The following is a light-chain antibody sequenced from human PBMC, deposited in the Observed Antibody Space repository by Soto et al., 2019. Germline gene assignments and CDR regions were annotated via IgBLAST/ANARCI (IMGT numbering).Light chain of an antibody. V-gene: IGLV2-14*03. Sequence: QSALTQPASVSGSPGQPIIISCTGTSSDIGGYNYVSWYQHYPGKAPKLMIYDVVNRPSGVSDRFSGSKSGNTASLTISGLQAEDEAYYYCSSYAGSSNSLVFGGGTQLTVL. CDR1: SSDIGGYNY. CDR3: SSYAGSSNSLV. J-gene: IGLJ2*01. CDR2: DVV.